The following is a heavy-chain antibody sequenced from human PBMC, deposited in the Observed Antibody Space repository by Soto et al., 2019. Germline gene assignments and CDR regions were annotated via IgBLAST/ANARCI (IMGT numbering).Heavy chain of an antibody. CDR1: GGSLSSYT. CDR2: TIPILNIP. CDR3: ARDGNPGVPLAGTQVSDAFDI. D-gene: IGHD6-19*01. V-gene: IGHV1-69*04. Sequence: QVQLVQSGAEVKKPGSSVKVSCKASGGSLSSYTLSWVRQATGQGLEWMGRTIPILNIPPYTQNFQDRVTISADKHMTTVYMELSSVRSEDTAVYYFARDGNPGVPLAGTQVSDAFDIWGQGTMFTVS. J-gene: IGHJ3*02.